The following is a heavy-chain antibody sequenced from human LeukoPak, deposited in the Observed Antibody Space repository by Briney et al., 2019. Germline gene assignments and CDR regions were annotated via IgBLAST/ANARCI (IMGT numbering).Heavy chain of an antibody. CDR2: ISSSSSYI. CDR3: ARVEYSGWNLEY. CDR1: GFTFSSYS. Sequence: GGSLRLSCAASGFTFSSYSMNWVRQAPGKGLEWVSSISSSSSYIYYADSVKGRFTISRDNAKNSLYVQMNSLRDEDTAVYYCARVEYSGWNLEYWGQGTLVTVSS. D-gene: IGHD5-12*01. V-gene: IGHV3-21*01. J-gene: IGHJ4*02.